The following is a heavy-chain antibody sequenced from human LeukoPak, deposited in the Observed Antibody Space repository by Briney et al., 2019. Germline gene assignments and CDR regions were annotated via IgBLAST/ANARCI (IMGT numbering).Heavy chain of an antibody. CDR1: SGSTISSSHY. D-gene: IGHD5-12*01. CDR3: ARSTVATIRGGYSSGPYYYYMDV. V-gene: IGHV4-39*01. Sequence: PSETLSLTCSVSSGSTISSSHYWGWIRQSPGKGLEWIGSMDYSGNPYYNPSLKSRVIISVDTSENQFSLKLRSVTAADTAVYYCARSTVATIRGGYSSGPYYYYMDVWGKGTTVTVSS. CDR2: MDYSGNP. J-gene: IGHJ6*03.